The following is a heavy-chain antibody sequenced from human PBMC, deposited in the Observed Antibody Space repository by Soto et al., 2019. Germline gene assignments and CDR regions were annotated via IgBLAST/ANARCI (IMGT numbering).Heavy chain of an antibody. CDR1: DGSLSPNY. Sequence: SETLSLTCTVSDGSLSPNYWSWIRQPPGKGLEWIGYIYYAGTTTYNPSLQSRVSISLDTSKNEFSLKLTSVTAADTAVYFCARGEIQGPIDYWGQGTLVTVSS. CDR3: ARGEIQGPIDY. V-gene: IGHV4-59*08. CDR2: IYYAGTT. J-gene: IGHJ4*02. D-gene: IGHD3-10*01.